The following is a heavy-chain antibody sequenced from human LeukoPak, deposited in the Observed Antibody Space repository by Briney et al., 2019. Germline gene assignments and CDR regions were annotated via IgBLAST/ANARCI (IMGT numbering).Heavy chain of an antibody. CDR1: GFTFSSYA. V-gene: IGHV3-23*01. J-gene: IGHJ4*02. CDR3: AKGDYYDFWSGYYFDY. Sequence: GGSLRLSCAASGFTFSSYAMSWVRQAPGKGLEWVSAISGSGGSTYYADSVKGRFTISRDNSKNTLYLQMNSLRAEDTAVYYCAKGDYYDFWSGYYFDYWGQGTLVTVSS. D-gene: IGHD3-3*01. CDR2: ISGSGGST.